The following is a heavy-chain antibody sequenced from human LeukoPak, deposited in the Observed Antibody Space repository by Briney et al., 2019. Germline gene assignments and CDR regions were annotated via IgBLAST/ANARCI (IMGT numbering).Heavy chain of an antibody. V-gene: IGHV3-23*01. CDR2: ISGSGGST. D-gene: IGHD5-12*01. J-gene: IGHJ4*02. CDR1: GFTFSSYA. CDR3: AKDLGGYHDY. Sequence: GGSLRLSCAASGFTFSSYAMSWVRQAPGKELEWVSAISGSGGSTYYADSVKGRFTISRGNSKNTLYLQMNSLRAEDTAVYYCAKDLGGYHDYWGQGTLVTVSS.